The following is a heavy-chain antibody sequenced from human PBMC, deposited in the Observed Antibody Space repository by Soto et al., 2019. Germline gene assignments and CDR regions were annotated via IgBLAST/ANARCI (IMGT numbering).Heavy chain of an antibody. Sequence: QVQLVQSGAEVKKPGSSVKVSCKASGGIFSTYAISWLRQAPGRGLEWMGGIIPIFGTPNYAQRFQGRVTITADESTSTAYMELSGLRSEDTAVYYCARDRDDYGSGNYYNRIDFWGQGTLVTVSS. V-gene: IGHV1-69*01. CDR2: IIPIFGTP. D-gene: IGHD3-10*01. J-gene: IGHJ4*02. CDR1: GGIFSTYA. CDR3: ARDRDDYGSGNYYNRIDF.